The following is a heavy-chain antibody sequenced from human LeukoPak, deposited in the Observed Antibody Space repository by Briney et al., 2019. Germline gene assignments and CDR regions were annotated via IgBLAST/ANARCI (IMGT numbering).Heavy chain of an antibody. Sequence: GGSLRLSCAASGFTFYDYAMHWVRQAPGKGLECVSLISGDGGSTYYADSVKGRFTISRDNSKNSLYLQMNSLRTEDTALYYCAKAGMGATLYYGMDVWGQGTLVTVSS. CDR3: AKAGMGATLYYGMDV. CDR2: ISGDGGST. CDR1: GFTFYDYA. D-gene: IGHD1-26*01. J-gene: IGHJ6*02. V-gene: IGHV3-43*02.